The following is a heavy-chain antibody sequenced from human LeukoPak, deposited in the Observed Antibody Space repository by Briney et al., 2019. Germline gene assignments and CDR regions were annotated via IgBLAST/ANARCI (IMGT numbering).Heavy chain of an antibody. CDR2: IWYDGSNK. Sequence: PGGSLRLSCVASGFTLSSNYMSWVRQAPGKGLEWVAAIWYDGSNKYYADSVKGRFTISRDNSKNTLYLQMNSLRAEDAALCYCARGQEYYYDSSAYSKFDYWGQGTLVTVSS. CDR1: GFTLSSNY. V-gene: IGHV3-33*08. J-gene: IGHJ4*02. D-gene: IGHD3-22*01. CDR3: ARGQEYYYDSSAYSKFDY.